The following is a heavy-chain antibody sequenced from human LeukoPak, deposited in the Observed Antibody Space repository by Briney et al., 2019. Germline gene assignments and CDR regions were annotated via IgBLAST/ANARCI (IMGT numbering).Heavy chain of an antibody. J-gene: IGHJ4*02. CDR2: ITSDGSST. CDR3: AKDSITYYDILTGYSDFDY. V-gene: IGHV3-74*01. D-gene: IGHD3-9*01. Sequence: GGSLRLSCVASGFMFSSYWMNWVRQAPGKGLVWVSRITSDGSSTSYADSVKGRFTISRDNAKNTLFLQMNSLRAEDTAVYYCAKDSITYYDILTGYSDFDYWGQGTLVTVSS. CDR1: GFMFSSYW.